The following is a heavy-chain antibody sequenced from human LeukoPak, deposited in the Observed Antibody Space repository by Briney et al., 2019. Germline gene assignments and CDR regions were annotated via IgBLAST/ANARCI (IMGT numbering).Heavy chain of an antibody. CDR3: ARVDYGDYPFDY. CDR2: ISSSSSYI. CDR1: GFTFSSYW. Sequence: PGGSLRLSCAASGFTFSSYWMSWVRQAPGKGLEWVSSISSSSSYIYYADSVKGRFTISRDNAKNSLYLQMNSLRAEDTAVYYCARVDYGDYPFDYWGQGTLVTVSS. V-gene: IGHV3-21*01. D-gene: IGHD4-17*01. J-gene: IGHJ4*02.